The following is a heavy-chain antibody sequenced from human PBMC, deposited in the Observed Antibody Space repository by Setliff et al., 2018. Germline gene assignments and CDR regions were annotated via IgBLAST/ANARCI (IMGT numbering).Heavy chain of an antibody. CDR1: GYTFTSYD. D-gene: IGHD2-15*01. CDR3: ARVPLPLDIVVVVAATPLEYYYYMDV. Sequence: ASVKVSCKASGYTFTSYDINWVRQATGQGLEWMGWMNPNSGNTGYAQKFQGRVTMTRNTSISTAYMELRSLRSDDTAVYYCARVPLPLDIVVVVAATPLEYYYYMDVWGKGTTVTVSS. J-gene: IGHJ6*03. V-gene: IGHV1-8*02. CDR2: MNPNSGNT.